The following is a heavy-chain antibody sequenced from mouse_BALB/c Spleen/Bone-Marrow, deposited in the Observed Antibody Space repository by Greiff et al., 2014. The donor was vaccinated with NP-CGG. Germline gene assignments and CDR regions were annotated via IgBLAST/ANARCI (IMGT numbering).Heavy chain of an antibody. D-gene: IGHD2-4*01. CDR1: GYTFTSYY. Sequence: VQLQQSGAELVKPGASVKLSCKASGYTFTSYYMYWVKQRPGQGLEWIGEINPSNGGTNFNEKFKGKATLTVDKSSSTAYMQLKSLTSEDSAVYYCARNDYDGSLFAYWGQGTLVTVSA. CDR2: INPSNGGT. CDR3: ARNDYDGSLFAY. J-gene: IGHJ3*01. V-gene: IGHV1-53*01.